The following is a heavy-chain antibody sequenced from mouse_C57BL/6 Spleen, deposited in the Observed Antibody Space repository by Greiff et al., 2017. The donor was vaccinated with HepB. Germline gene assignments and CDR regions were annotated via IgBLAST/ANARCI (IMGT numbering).Heavy chain of an antibody. V-gene: IGHV1-82*01. CDR3: AGYYYGSFYYFDY. Sequence: LVESGPELVKPGASVKISCKASGYAFSSSWMNWVKQRPGKGLEWIGRIYPGDGDTNYNGKFKGKATLTADKSSSTAYMQLSSLTSEDSAVYFCAGYYYGSFYYFDYWGQGTTLTVSS. D-gene: IGHD1-1*01. J-gene: IGHJ2*01. CDR1: GYAFSSSW. CDR2: IYPGDGDT.